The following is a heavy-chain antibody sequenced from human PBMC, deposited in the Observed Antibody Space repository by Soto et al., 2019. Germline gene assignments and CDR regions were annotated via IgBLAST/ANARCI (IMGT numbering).Heavy chain of an antibody. CDR1: GYTFTSYY. CDR2: INSSGGST. CDR3: AKQTGSGSYYNVGSGGHFDY. V-gene: IGHV1-46*01. D-gene: IGHD3-10*01. J-gene: IGHJ4*02. Sequence: ASVKVSCKASGYTFTSYYMHWVRQAPGQGFEWMGIINSSGGSTSYAQKFQGRFTMTRDTSTSTVYMELSSLRSEDTAVYYCAKQTGSGSYYNVGSGGHFDYWGQGTLVTVSS.